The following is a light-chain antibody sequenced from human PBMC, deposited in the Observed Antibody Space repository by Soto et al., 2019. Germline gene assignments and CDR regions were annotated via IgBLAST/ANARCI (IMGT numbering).Light chain of an antibody. CDR3: HHYVTSSIT. J-gene: IGKJ5*01. CDR1: QSVSSSY. V-gene: IGKV3-20*01. Sequence: EIVLTQSPGTRALPRGGRATLSSMASQSVSSSYLAWYQQKPGQAPRLLIYGASSRATGIPDRFSGSGSGTDFTLTISSLEPEDFAVYYCHHYVTSSITVGQGPRLRL. CDR2: GAS.